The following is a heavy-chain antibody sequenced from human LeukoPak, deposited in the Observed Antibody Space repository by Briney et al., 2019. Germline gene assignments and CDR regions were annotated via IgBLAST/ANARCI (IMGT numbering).Heavy chain of an antibody. CDR1: GFTFGSYE. Sequence: GGSLRLSCAAPGFTFGSYEMNWFRQAPGKGLEWVAFIRYDGSNKYYADSVKGRFTISRDNSKNTLYLQMSSLRAEDTAVYNCAKIAAAYCGGDCYSGAYYFDYWGQGTLVTVSS. V-gene: IGHV3-30*02. J-gene: IGHJ4*02. D-gene: IGHD2-21*02. CDR3: AKIAAAYCGGDCYSGAYYFDY. CDR2: IRYDGSNK.